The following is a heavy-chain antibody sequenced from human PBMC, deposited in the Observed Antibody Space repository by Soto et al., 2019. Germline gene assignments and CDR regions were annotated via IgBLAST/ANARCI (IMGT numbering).Heavy chain of an antibody. V-gene: IGHV3-74*01. CDR1: EFTFNNYW. Sequence: EVQLVESGGGLVQPGGSLRLSCAASEFTFNNYWMHWVRQVPGKGLEWVSRINTDGSTTNYADSVMGRFTSSRDNADNTVYLQMNRLRAEDTAVYYWARGIYLKYGLDVWGQGATVTVSS. D-gene: IGHD3-16*02. CDR2: INTDGSTT. J-gene: IGHJ6*02. CDR3: ARGIYLKYGLDV.